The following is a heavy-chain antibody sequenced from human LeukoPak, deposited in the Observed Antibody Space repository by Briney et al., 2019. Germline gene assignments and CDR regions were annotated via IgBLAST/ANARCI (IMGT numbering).Heavy chain of an antibody. J-gene: IGHJ4*02. V-gene: IGHV4-34*01. CDR1: GGSFSGYY. Sequence: SETLSLTCAVYGGSFSGYYWSWIRQPPGKGLEWIGEINHSGSTNYNPSLESRVTISVDTSKNQFSLKLSSVTAADTAVYYCATRRYGDPFDYWGQGTLVTVSS. CDR3: ATRRYGDPFDY. CDR2: INHSGST. D-gene: IGHD4-17*01.